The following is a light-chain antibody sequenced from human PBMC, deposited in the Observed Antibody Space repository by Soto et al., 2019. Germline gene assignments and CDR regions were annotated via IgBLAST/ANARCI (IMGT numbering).Light chain of an antibody. CDR1: QSVSSSY. Sequence: EIVFTQSPGNLSLSPGERATLSCRASQSVSSSYLAWYQQKPGQAPRLLIYGASSRATGIPDRFSGSGSGTDFTLTISRLEPEDFALYYCQHYGSSPRTFGQGTKVDIK. CDR3: QHYGSSPRT. V-gene: IGKV3-20*01. J-gene: IGKJ1*01. CDR2: GAS.